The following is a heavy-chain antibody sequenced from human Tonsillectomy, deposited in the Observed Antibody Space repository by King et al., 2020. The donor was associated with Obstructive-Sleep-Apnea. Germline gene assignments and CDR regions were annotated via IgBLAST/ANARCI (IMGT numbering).Heavy chain of an antibody. CDR1: GGSISSGSYY. CDR3: ARVPYITGWSGWFDP. D-gene: IGHD6-19*01. Sequence: QLQESGPGLVKPSETLSLTCTVSGGSISSGSYYWGWIRQPPGKGLEWIGSIYYSGSTNYNPSLKIRVTISIDTSKNQFSLKLSSVTAADTAVYYCARVPYITGWSGWFDPWGQGTLVTVSS. J-gene: IGHJ5*02. V-gene: IGHV4-39*07. CDR2: IYYSGST.